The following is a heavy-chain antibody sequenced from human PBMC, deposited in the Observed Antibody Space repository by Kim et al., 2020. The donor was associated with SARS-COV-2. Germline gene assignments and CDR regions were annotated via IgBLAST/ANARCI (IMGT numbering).Heavy chain of an antibody. V-gene: IGHV3-7*03. Sequence: YVDSVKGRFTLSREHAKNSLYLQMNSLRAEGTAVYYCAKLGVTSSGFDYWGQGTLVTVSS. D-gene: IGHD2-21*02. CDR3: AKLGVTSSGFDY. J-gene: IGHJ4*02.